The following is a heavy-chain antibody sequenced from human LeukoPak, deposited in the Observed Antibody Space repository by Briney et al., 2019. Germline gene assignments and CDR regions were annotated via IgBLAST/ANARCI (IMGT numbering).Heavy chain of an antibody. CDR2: IYYSGST. CDR1: GGSISSYY. Sequence: ASETLSLTCTVSGGSISSYYWSWIRQPPGKGLEWIGYIYYSGSTNYNPSLKSRVTISVDTSKNQFSLKLSSVTAADTAVYYCARAVNYYGSGRQYYYYYMDVWGKGTTVTISS. J-gene: IGHJ6*03. D-gene: IGHD3-10*01. V-gene: IGHV4-59*01. CDR3: ARAVNYYGSGRQYYYYYMDV.